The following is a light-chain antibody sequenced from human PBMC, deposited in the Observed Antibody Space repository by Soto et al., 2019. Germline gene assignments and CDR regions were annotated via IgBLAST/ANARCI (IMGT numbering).Light chain of an antibody. CDR2: GAS. CDR3: QQHGSSLALT. Sequence: ERVLMSVVGTSSLSPGERATLSCRASQSVSSTYLAWYQQKPGQAPRLLIYGASSRATGIPDRFSGSGSGTDFTLTISRLEFEDCAVYYCQQHGSSLALTFGGGTQVDI. J-gene: IGKJ4*01. V-gene: IGKV3-20*01. CDR1: QSVSSTY.